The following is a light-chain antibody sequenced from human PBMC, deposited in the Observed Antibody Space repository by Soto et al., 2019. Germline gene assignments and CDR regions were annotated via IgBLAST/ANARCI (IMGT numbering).Light chain of an antibody. CDR2: AAS. J-gene: IGKJ1*01. CDR3: LQDINYPWT. CDR1: QDINNY. V-gene: IGKV1-17*03. Sequence: DIQMTQSPSAMSASVGDRVTITCRASQDINNYLVWFQQKPGKVPKRLIYAASSLQSGVPSRFSGSGSGTEFTLTISGLQPEDSATYYCLQDINYPWTFGQGTKVEIK.